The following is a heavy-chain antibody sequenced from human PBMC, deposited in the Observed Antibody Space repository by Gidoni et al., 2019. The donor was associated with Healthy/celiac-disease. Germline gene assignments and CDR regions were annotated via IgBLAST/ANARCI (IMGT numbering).Heavy chain of an antibody. CDR1: GGSFSGYY. D-gene: IGHD5-18*01. Sequence: QVQLQQWGAGLLKPSETLSLTCAVYGGSFSGYYWSWIRQPPGKGLEWIGEINHSGSTNYNPSLKSRVTISVDTSKNQFSLKRSSVTAADTAVYYCARGRGYSYGHRFDYWGQGTLVTVSS. CDR3: ARGRGYSYGHRFDY. CDR2: INHSGST. J-gene: IGHJ4*02. V-gene: IGHV4-34*01.